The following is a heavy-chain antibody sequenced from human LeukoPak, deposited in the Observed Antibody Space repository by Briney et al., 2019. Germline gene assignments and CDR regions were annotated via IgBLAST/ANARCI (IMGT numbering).Heavy chain of an antibody. CDR1: GFTFSSYG. D-gene: IGHD5-12*01. CDR3: AKDRGLSGYDSKPLDY. CDR2: IRYDGSNK. J-gene: IGHJ4*02. V-gene: IGHV3-30*02. Sequence: GGSLRLSCAASGFTFSSYGMHWVRQAPGKGLEWVAFIRYDGSNKYYADSVKGRFTISRDNSKNTLYLQMNSLRAEDTAVYYCAKDRGLSGYDSKPLDYWGQGTLVTVSS.